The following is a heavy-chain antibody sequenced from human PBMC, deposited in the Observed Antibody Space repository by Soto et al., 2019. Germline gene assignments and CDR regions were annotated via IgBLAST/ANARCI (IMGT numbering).Heavy chain of an antibody. Sequence: EVQLVESGGGLVQPGGSLRLSCAASGSTFTSYWMTWVRQAPGKGLEWVAKIKQDGSEKYYVDSVKGRFTISRDNAEKSVYLQMNSLRVEDTAVYYCAGGGWAVHFDYWGQGTRVTVSS. V-gene: IGHV3-7*01. CDR1: GSTFTSYW. CDR3: AGGGWAVHFDY. D-gene: IGHD6-19*01. CDR2: IKQDGSEK. J-gene: IGHJ4*02.